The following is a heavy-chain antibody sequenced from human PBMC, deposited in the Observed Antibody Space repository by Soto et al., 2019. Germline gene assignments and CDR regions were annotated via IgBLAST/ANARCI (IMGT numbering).Heavy chain of an antibody. CDR3: ARHLAELERQGGPTAFDI. D-gene: IGHD1-1*01. J-gene: IGHJ3*02. CDR2: IYYSGIT. CDR1: GGSISSYY. V-gene: IGHV4-59*08. Sequence: QVQLQESGPGLVKPSETLSLTCTVSGGSISSYYWSWIRQPPGKGLEWIGYIYYSGITNYNPSLKSRVTISVDTSKNQFSLKLSSVTAADTAVYYCARHLAELERQGGPTAFDIWGQGTMVTVSS.